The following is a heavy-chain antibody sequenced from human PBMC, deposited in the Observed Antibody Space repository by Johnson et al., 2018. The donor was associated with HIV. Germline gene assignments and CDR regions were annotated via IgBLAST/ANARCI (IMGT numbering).Heavy chain of an antibody. CDR3: ARPVIVELPSGAFDV. J-gene: IGHJ3*01. V-gene: IGHV3-30*04. CDR2: ISYDGSNK. Sequence: QVQLVESGGGVVQPGGSLRLSCAASGFSFRTYPMHWVRQAPGKGLEWVTVISYDGSNKYYADSVKGRFSISRDNYKNTLYLQMNSLRAEDTAVYYCARPVIVELPSGAFDVWGPGTAVTVSS. CDR1: GFSFRTYP. D-gene: IGHD1-7*01.